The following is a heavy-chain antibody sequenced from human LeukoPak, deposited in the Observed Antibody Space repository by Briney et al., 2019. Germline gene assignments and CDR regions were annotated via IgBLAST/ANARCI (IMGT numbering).Heavy chain of an antibody. Sequence: ASVKVSCKASGYTFTSYDINWVRQATGQGLGWMGWMNPNSGNTGYAQKFQGRVTMTRNTSISTAYMELSSLRSEDTAVYYCARRRIAAAGMVFDYWGQGTLVTVSS. J-gene: IGHJ4*02. D-gene: IGHD6-13*01. CDR2: MNPNSGNT. CDR3: ARRRIAAAGMVFDY. CDR1: GYTFTSYD. V-gene: IGHV1-8*01.